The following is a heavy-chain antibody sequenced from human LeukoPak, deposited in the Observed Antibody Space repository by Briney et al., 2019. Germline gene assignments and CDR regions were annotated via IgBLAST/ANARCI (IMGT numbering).Heavy chain of an antibody. CDR1: GGSISSSSYY. V-gene: IGHV4-39*07. J-gene: IGHJ5*02. CDR3: ARPRGSYFSYWFDP. Sequence: SETLSLTCTVSGGSISSSSYYWSWIRQPPGKGLEWIGEINHSGSTNYNPSLKSRVTISVDTSKNQFSLKLSSVTAADTAVYYCARPRGSYFSYWFDPWGQGTLVTVSS. CDR2: INHSGST. D-gene: IGHD3-10*01.